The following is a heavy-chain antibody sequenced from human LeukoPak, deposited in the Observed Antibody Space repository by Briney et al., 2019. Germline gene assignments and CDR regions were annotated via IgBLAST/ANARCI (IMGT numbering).Heavy chain of an antibody. D-gene: IGHD6-13*01. J-gene: IGHJ3*02. CDR1: GYTFTGYY. CDR2: INPNSGGT. V-gene: IGHV1-2*02. CDR3: ARDGWSLAAAGPGNAFDI. Sequence: ASVKVSCKASGYTFTGYYMHWVRQAPGQGLEWMGWINPNSGGTNYAQKFQGGVTMTRDPSIRTDYMEMSRLRPADTAVYYCARDGWSLAAAGPGNAFDIWGQGTMVTVSS.